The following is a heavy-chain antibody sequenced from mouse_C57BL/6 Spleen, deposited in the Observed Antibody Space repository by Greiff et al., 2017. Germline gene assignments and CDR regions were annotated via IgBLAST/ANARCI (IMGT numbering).Heavy chain of an antibody. CDR3: AREGVITTVVATDY. D-gene: IGHD1-1*01. CDR1: GYTFTSYW. J-gene: IGHJ2*01. V-gene: IGHV1-64*01. CDR2: IHPNSGST. Sequence: QVQLQQPGAELVKPGASVELSCKASGYTFTSYWMHRVKQRPGQGLEWIGMIHPNSGSTNYNEKFKSKATLTVDKSSSTAYMQLSSLTSEDSAVYYCAREGVITTVVATDYWGQGTTLTVSS.